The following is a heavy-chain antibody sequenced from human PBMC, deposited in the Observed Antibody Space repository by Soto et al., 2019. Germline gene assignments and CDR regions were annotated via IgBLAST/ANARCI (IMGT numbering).Heavy chain of an antibody. CDR2: ISGSGGST. Sequence: EVQLLESGGGLVQPGGSLRLSCAASGFTFSSYAMSWVRQAPGKGLEWVSAISGSGGSTYYADSVKGRFTISRDNSKNTLYLQMNMLIDEDTAVYYCAKGFEGSWIQLWLPGAFDIWGQGTMVTVSS. J-gene: IGHJ3*02. CDR1: GFTFSSYA. D-gene: IGHD5-18*01. CDR3: AKGFEGSWIQLWLPGAFDI. V-gene: IGHV3-23*01.